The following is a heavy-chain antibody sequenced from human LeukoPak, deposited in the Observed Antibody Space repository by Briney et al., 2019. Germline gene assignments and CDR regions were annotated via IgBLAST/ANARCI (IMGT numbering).Heavy chain of an antibody. V-gene: IGHV4-59*01. CDR3: AGVGSYNVVEY. Sequence: SETLSLTCTVSDGSIRNYYWSWIRQPPGKGLEWIGYLYYSGNTNYNPSLKSRVTMSLDTSNHQFSLKLSSVTAADTAIYYCAGVGSYNVVEYWGQGSLVTVSS. CDR2: LYYSGNT. D-gene: IGHD3-9*01. CDR1: DGSIRNYY. J-gene: IGHJ4*02.